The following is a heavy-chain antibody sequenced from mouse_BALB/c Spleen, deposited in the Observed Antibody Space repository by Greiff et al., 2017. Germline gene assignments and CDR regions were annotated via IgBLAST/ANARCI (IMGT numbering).Heavy chain of an antibody. D-gene: IGHD1-1*01. J-gene: IGHJ1*01. CDR3: ASYYYGSNWYFDV. V-gene: IGHV2-9*02. CDR2: IWAGGST. CDR1: GFSLTSYG. Sequence: VQLVESGPGLVAPSQSLSITCTVSGFSLTSYGVHWVRQPPGKGLEWLGVIWAGGSTNYNSALMSRLSISKDNSKSQVFLKMNSLQTDDTAMYYCASYYYGSNWYFDVWGAGTTVTVSS.